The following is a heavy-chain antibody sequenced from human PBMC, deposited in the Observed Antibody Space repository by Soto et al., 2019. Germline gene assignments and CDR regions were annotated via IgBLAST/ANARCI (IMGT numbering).Heavy chain of an antibody. Sequence: GGSLRLSCAASGFKFRDYSMNWVRQAPGKGLEWVSYIDSSSGSIYYADSVKGRFTISRDNAKNSLYLQMNALRDEDTAVYYCARVEGSIFNYYYYGMDVCGQGTTVTV. CDR3: ARVEGSIFNYYYYGMDV. V-gene: IGHV3-48*02. D-gene: IGHD6-6*01. CDR1: GFKFRDYS. J-gene: IGHJ6*02. CDR2: IDSSSGSI.